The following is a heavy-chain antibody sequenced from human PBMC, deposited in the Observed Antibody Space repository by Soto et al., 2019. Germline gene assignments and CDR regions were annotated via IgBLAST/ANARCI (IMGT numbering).Heavy chain of an antibody. CDR1: GYTFTSYA. J-gene: IGHJ6*02. Sequence: ASVKVSCKASGYTFTSYAMHWVRQAPGQRLEWMGWINADNGNTNYAQKFQGRVTMTRDTSTSTAYMELRSLRSDDTAVYYCASYLAAAGKFYYYGMDVWGQGTTVTVSS. CDR3: ASYLAAAGKFYYYGMDV. CDR2: INADNGNT. V-gene: IGHV1-3*01. D-gene: IGHD6-13*01.